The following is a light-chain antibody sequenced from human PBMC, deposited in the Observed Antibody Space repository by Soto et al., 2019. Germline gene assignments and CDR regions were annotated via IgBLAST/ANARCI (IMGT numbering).Light chain of an antibody. J-gene: IGLJ1*01. CDR2: ETN. CDR3: GTWEISLSADV. CDR1: SSDIGNNY. V-gene: IGLV1-51*02. Sequence: QSVLTQPPSVSATPGQKVTISCSGSSSDIGNNYVCWYQQVSGRAPKLLIYETNKRLSGISDRFSGSKSVTSATLAITGLQTGDEADYYCGTWEISLSADVFGTGTKLTVL.